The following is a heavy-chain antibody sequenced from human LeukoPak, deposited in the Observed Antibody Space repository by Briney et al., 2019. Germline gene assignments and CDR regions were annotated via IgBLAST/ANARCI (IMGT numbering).Heavy chain of an antibody. J-gene: IGHJ4*02. V-gene: IGHV3-23*01. Sequence: GGSLRLSCAASGFTFSSYGMSWVRQAPGKGLEWVSAISGSGGSTYYADSVKGRFTISRDNSKNTLYLQMNSLRAEDTAVYYCARGDRGPINGGLLLYYWGQGTLVTVSS. D-gene: IGHD3-10*01. CDR2: ISGSGGST. CDR1: GFTFSSYG. CDR3: ARGDRGPINGGLLLYY.